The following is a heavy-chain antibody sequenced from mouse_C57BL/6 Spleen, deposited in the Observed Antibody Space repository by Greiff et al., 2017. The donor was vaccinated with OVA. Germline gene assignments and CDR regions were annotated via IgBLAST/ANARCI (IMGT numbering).Heavy chain of an antibody. CDR1: GYTFTSYW. CDR2: IYPGSGST. J-gene: IGHJ4*01. CDR3: ARERDYYAMDY. Sequence: QVQLQHPGAELVKPGASVKMSCKASGYTFTSYWITWVKQRPGQGLEWIGDIYPGSGSTNYNEKFKSKATLTVDTSSSTAYMQLSSLTSEDSAVYYCARERDYYAMDYWGQGTSVTVSS. V-gene: IGHV1-55*01.